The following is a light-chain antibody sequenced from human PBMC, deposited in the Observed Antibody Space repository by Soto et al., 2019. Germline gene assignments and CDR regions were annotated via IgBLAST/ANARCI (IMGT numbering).Light chain of an antibody. CDR1: QGIGSY. V-gene: IGKV1-9*01. Sequence: IQLTQSPSSLSASVGDRVTITCRASQGIGSYLAWYQQKPGEAPKLLIFAASTLQSGVPSRFSGSGSGTDFTLTISSLQADDFATYYCQHYNSYSEAFGQGTKVELK. J-gene: IGKJ1*01. CDR3: QHYNSYSEA. CDR2: AAS.